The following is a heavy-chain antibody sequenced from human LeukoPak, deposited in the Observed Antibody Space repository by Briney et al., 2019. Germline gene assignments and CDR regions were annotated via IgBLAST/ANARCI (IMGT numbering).Heavy chain of an antibody. CDR2: IRYDGNNN. CDR3: VKDNPLDY. V-gene: IGHV3-30*02. CDR1: VFTFSNYG. Sequence: GGSLRLSCGASVFTFSNYGMLWVRQAPGKGLDWVAFIRYDGNNNLYADSVKGRFTISRDNSKNTPYLHINSLRAEDTAVYYCVKDNPLDYWGQGTLVIVSS. J-gene: IGHJ4*02.